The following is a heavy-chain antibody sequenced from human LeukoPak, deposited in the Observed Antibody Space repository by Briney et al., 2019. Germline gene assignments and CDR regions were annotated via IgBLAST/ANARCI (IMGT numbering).Heavy chain of an antibody. J-gene: IGHJ6*02. V-gene: IGHV4-31*03. CDR2: IYKSWST. CDR1: GGSISSGYYY. D-gene: IGHD2-2*01. Sequence: SQTLSLTCTVSGGSISSGYYYWIWIRQHPGKRLECIGYIYKSWSTYYNPSLKSRFTISVDTSKNQFPLNLSSVTAPDTAVYYCARGCSSTSCWLSMDVWGQGTTVTVSS. CDR3: ARGCSSTSCWLSMDV.